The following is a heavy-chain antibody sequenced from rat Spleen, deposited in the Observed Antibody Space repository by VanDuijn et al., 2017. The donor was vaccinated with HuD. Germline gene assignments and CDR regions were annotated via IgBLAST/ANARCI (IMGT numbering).Heavy chain of an antibody. V-gene: IGHV5-7*01. Sequence: EVQLVESGGGLVQPGRSLKLSCAASGFTFSDYNMAWVRQAPKKGLEWVATISSEGRSSYYRDSVKGRFTISRDSAKSTLYLQMDSLRSEDTATYYCAGGGVPWYLDFWGPGTMVTVSS. CDR2: ISSEGRSS. J-gene: IGHJ1*01. D-gene: IGHD4-3*01. CDR1: GFTFSDYN. CDR3: AGGGVPWYLDF.